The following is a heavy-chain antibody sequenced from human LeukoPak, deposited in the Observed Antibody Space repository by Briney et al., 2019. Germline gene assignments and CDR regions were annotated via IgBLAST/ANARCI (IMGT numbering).Heavy chain of an antibody. CDR3: AGARYSSSSGADY. D-gene: IGHD6-6*01. J-gene: IGHJ4*02. V-gene: IGHV3-74*01. CDR1: GFTFSSYW. Sequence: PGGSLRLSCAASGFTFSSYWMHWVRQAPGKGLVWVSRINSDGSSTSYAGSVKGRFTISRDNAKNTLYLQMNSLRAEDTAVYYCAGARYSSSSGADYWGQGTLVTVSS. CDR2: INSDGSST.